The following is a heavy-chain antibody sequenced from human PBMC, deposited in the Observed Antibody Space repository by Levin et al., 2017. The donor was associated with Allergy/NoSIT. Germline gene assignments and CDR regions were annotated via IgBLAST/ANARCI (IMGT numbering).Heavy chain of an antibody. V-gene: IGHV4-59*01. CDR3: ARDQGSSGWYGWIDS. CDR2: LYYSGST. J-gene: IGHJ5*01. D-gene: IGHD6-19*01. CDR1: GDSISSYH. Sequence: SETLSLTCTVSGDSISSYHWNWLRQPPGKELEWIGCLYYSGSTKYNPSLKSRVTISVDATKNQFSLKLSSVTAADTAVYYCARDQGSSGWYGWIDSWGQGTLVTVSS.